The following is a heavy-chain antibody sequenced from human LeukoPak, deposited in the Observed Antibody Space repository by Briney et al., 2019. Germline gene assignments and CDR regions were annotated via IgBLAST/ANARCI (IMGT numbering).Heavy chain of an antibody. V-gene: IGHV3-21*01. D-gene: IGHD6-13*01. CDR2: ISSSSSYI. Sequence: GGSLRLSCAASGFTFSSYGMNWVRQAPGKGLEWVSSISSSSSYIYYADSVKGRFTISRDNAKNSLYLQMNSLRAEDTAVYYCAKFIAAPFYFDYWGQGTLVTVSS. J-gene: IGHJ4*02. CDR3: AKFIAAPFYFDY. CDR1: GFTFSSYG.